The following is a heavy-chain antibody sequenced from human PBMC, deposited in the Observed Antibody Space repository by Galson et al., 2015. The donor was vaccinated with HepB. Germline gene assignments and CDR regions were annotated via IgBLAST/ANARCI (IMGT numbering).Heavy chain of an antibody. CDR3: TKDVEIVLMVSDWFDP. Sequence: SLRLSCAASGLNFSNAWMSWVRQATGKGLEWVGRIKRKTDGETRDYAGSVKGRFTISRDDSKNTLYLQMNSLKTEDTAVYYCTKDVEIVLMVSDWFDPWGQGTLVTVSS. CDR2: IKRKTDGETR. D-gene: IGHD2-8*01. CDR1: GLNFSNAW. V-gene: IGHV3-15*01. J-gene: IGHJ5*02.